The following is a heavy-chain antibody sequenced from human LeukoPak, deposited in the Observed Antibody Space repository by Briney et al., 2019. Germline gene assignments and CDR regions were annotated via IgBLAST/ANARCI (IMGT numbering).Heavy chain of an antibody. V-gene: IGHV3-30*18. J-gene: IGHJ6*02. Sequence: AGGSLRLSCTASGFSFSGHWMHWVRQAPGKGLEWVAVISYDGSNKYYADSVKGRFTISRDNSKNTLYLQMNSLRAEDTAVYYCAKDRAFGSLGYYYGMDVWGQGTTVTVSS. CDR3: AKDRAFGSLGYYYGMDV. CDR2: ISYDGSNK. CDR1: GFSFSGHW. D-gene: IGHD3-10*01.